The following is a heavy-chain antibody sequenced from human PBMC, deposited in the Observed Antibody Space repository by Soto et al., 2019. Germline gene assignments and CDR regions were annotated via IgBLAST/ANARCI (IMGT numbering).Heavy chain of an antibody. D-gene: IGHD3-10*01. CDR3: AKESIWFGELDGFRMDV. Sequence: PGGSLRLSCAASGFTFSSYGMHWVRQAPGKGLEWVAVISYDGSNKYYADSVKGRFTISRDNSKNTLYLQMNSLRAEDTAVYYCAKESIWFGELDGFRMDVWGQGTTVTVSS. J-gene: IGHJ6*02. V-gene: IGHV3-30*18. CDR2: ISYDGSNK. CDR1: GFTFSSYG.